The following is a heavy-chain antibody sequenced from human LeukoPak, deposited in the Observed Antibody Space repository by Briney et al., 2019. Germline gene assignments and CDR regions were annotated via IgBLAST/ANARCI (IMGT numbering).Heavy chain of an antibody. V-gene: IGHV3-30-3*01. J-gene: IGHJ6*02. CDR2: ISYDGSNQ. D-gene: IGHD4-17*01. Sequence: PGVSLRLSCAASGFIFSACAMHWVRQAPGKGLEWVAVISYDGSNQYYADSVKGRFTISRDNSKDTLYLQMNNLRTEDTAVYYCARDMYGDYSGMDVWGQGTTVTV. CDR1: GFIFSACA. CDR3: ARDMYGDYSGMDV.